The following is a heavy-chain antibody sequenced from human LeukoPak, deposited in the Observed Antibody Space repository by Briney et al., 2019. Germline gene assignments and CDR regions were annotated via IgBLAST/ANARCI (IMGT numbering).Heavy chain of an antibody. CDR2: IWYDGSNI. Sequence: GGSLRPSCAASGFTFSSYAMSWVRQAPGKGLEWVAVIWYDGSNIYYADSVKGRFTISRDNSKNTLYLQMNSLRAEDTALYYCARARNDYDSNGFSLLDYWGQGTLVTVSS. CDR3: ARARNDYDSNGFSLLDY. J-gene: IGHJ4*02. CDR1: GFTFSSYA. V-gene: IGHV3-33*08. D-gene: IGHD3-22*01.